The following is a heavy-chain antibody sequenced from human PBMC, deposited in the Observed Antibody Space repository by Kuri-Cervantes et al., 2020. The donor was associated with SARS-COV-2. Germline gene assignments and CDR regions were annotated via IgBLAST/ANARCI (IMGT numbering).Heavy chain of an antibody. CDR1: GGSISSGGYY. CDR2: MHYDGRT. CDR3: ARHDY. Sequence: SETLSLTCTVSGGSISSGGYYWGWNRHPTGKGLEFIGTMHYDGRTSYNTSLKSRFTISGDTCKNQFSLKLSSVAAADAAVHYCARHDYWGQGTPFTVSS. V-gene: IGHV4-39*01. J-gene: IGHJ4*02.